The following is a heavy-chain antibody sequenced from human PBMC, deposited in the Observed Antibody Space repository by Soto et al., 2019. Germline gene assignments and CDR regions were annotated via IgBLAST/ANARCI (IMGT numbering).Heavy chain of an antibody. Sequence: QITLKESGPTLVKPTQTLTLACTFSGFSLRASGFGVGWIRQPPGKAPEWLAVIYWDDQKRYSPSLESRLTVTRDTSGNQVVLTMTNLHPLYTGTYFCAHTTRLQLRADGYRRDAFDIWGQGTTVTVSS. D-gene: IGHD3-16*02. CDR3: AHTTRLQLRADGYRRDAFDI. CDR2: IYWDDQK. J-gene: IGHJ3*02. V-gene: IGHV2-5*02. CDR1: GFSLRASGFG.